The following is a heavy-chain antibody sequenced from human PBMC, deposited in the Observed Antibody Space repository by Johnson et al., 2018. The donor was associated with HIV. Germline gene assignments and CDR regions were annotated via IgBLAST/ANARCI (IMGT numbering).Heavy chain of an antibody. D-gene: IGHD2-15*01. CDR1: GFIFSGFG. Sequence: QVQLVESGGGVVQPGRSLRLSCAASGFIFSGFGLHWVRQAPGKGLEWVASISYDGRNKYNADSVRGRFTISRDNSKNTLYLQMNSLRAEDTAVYYCAKWTRESGSGLFDIWGQGTMVTVSS. CDR3: AKWTRESGSGLFDI. V-gene: IGHV3-30*18. J-gene: IGHJ3*02. CDR2: ISYDGRNK.